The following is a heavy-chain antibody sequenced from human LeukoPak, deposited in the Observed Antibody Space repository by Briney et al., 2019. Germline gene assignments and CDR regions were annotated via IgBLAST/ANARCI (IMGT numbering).Heavy chain of an antibody. D-gene: IGHD2-2*01. CDR2: ISSSGSTI. V-gene: IGHV3-48*04. J-gene: IGHJ4*02. CDR3: ARDFSVVPAANPLDY. Sequence: GGSLRLSCAASRFTFSSKWMHWVRQAPGKGLEWVSYISSSGSTIYYADSVKGRFTISRDNAKNSLYLQMNSLRAVDTAVYYCARDFSVVPAANPLDYWGQGTLVTVSS. CDR1: RFTFSSKW.